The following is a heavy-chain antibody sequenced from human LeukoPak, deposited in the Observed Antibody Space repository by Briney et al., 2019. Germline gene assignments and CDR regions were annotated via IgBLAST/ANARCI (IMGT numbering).Heavy chain of an antibody. CDR2: ISGSGGST. D-gene: IGHD6-19*01. V-gene: IGHV3-23*01. Sequence: PGGSLRLSCTASGFTFSNYAMSWVRQAPGKGLEWVSDISGSGGSTYYADSVKGRFTVSRDNSKNTLYLQVSSLRAEDTAVYYCAKSNSSGWYLNYFDYWGQGTLVTVSS. CDR1: GFTFSNYA. J-gene: IGHJ4*02. CDR3: AKSNSSGWYLNYFDY.